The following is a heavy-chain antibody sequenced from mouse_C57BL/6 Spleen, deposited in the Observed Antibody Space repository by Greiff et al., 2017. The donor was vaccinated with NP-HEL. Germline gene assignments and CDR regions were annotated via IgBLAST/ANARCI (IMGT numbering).Heavy chain of an antibody. CDR1: GYSITSGYY. V-gene: IGHV3-6*01. CDR2: ISYDGSN. CDR3: ARWDYYGFAY. Sequence: VQLQESGPGLVKPSQSLSLTCSVTGYSITSGYYWNWIRQFPGNKLEWMGYISYDGSNNYNPSLKNRISITRDTSKNQFFLKLNSVTTEDTATYYCARWDYYGFAYWGQGTLVTVSA. J-gene: IGHJ3*01. D-gene: IGHD1-1*01.